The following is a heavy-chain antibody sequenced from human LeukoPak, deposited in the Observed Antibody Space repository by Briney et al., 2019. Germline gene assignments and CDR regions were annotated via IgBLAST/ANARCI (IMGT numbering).Heavy chain of an antibody. D-gene: IGHD3-10*01. CDR3: ATDIPRRVRGVVYSSFGMDV. CDR1: GYTLTDLS. V-gene: IGHV1-24*01. J-gene: IGHJ6*02. CDR2: FDPEDGET. Sequence: ASVKVSCKVSGYTLTDLSMHWVRQAPGKRLECLGGFDPEDGETIYAQRFQGRVTLAEDTSTDTAYMELSTLRSEDTPAYYCATDIPRRVRGVVYSSFGMDVWGQGTTVTVSS.